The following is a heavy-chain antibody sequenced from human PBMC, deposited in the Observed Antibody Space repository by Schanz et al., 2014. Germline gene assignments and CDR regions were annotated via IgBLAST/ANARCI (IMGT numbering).Heavy chain of an antibody. CDR1: GFTFSSYG. CDR3: AKDSTHIDIVLVPTAIDY. J-gene: IGHJ4*02. CDR2: IGYLGDT. Sequence: QVQLVESGGGVVQFGRSLRLSCVASGFTFSSYGMHWVRQAPGKGLEWVSTIGYLGDTYYPDSVKGRFTISRDNSKNTLYLHMNTLRSEDTAVYYCAKDSTHIDIVLVPTAIDYWGQGTLVTVSS. V-gene: IGHV3-NL1*01. D-gene: IGHD2-2*01.